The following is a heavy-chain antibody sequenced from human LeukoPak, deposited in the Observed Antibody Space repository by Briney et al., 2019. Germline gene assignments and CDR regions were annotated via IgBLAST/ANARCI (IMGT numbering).Heavy chain of an antibody. V-gene: IGHV3-30*02. D-gene: IGHD3-10*01. J-gene: IGHJ3*02. Sequence: GGSLRLSCAASGFTFSSYGMHWVRQAPGKGLEWVAFIRYDGSNKYYADSVKGRFTISRDNSKNTLYLQMNSLRAEDTAVYYCAKDWALSGLLWFGEPPAAFDIWGQGTMVTVSS. CDR2: IRYDGSNK. CDR1: GFTFSSYG. CDR3: AKDWALSGLLWFGEPPAAFDI.